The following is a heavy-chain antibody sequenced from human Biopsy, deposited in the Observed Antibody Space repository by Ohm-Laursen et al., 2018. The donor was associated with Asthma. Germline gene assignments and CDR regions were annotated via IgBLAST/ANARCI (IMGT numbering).Heavy chain of an antibody. J-gene: IGHJ6*02. Sequence: SSVKVFCKASGDSFSNYAISWVRQAPGQGLEWMGRIIPIFGPTNYAQKFQGRVTITADESTSTAYMELSSLSSEDTAVYYRARGYSGSDRIVYYYSGLEVWGQGTTFTVSS. CDR2: IIPIFGPT. D-gene: IGHD5-12*01. V-gene: IGHV1-69*15. CDR1: GDSFSNYA. CDR3: ARGYSGSDRIVYYYSGLEV.